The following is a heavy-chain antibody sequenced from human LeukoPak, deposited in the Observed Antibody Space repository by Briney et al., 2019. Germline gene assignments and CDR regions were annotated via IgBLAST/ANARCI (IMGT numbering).Heavy chain of an antibody. J-gene: IGHJ4*02. V-gene: IGHV3-48*03. D-gene: IGHD6-13*01. CDR1: GFTFITYE. CDR3: ARALPSSWYYFDY. CDR2: ISRNGSI. Sequence: GGSLRLSCAASGFTFITYEMNWVRQAPGKGLEWVSYISRNGSIYYADSVKGRFTISRVNAKSSLYLQMHSLRAEDTAVYYCARALPSSWYYFDYWGQGTLVTVSS.